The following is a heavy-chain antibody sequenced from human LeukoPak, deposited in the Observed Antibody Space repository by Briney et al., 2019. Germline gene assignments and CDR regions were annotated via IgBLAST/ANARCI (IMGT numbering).Heavy chain of an antibody. CDR1: GVSISSYY. D-gene: IGHD3-10*01. CDR2: IHTSGST. Sequence: SETLSLTCTVSGVSISSYYWSWIRQPAGKGLEWIGRIHTSGSTNYSPSLKSRVTMSVDTSKNQFSLKLSSVTAADTAVYYCARDPYGSGSYLGDYWGQGTLVTVSS. J-gene: IGHJ4*02. CDR3: ARDPYGSGSYLGDY. V-gene: IGHV4-4*07.